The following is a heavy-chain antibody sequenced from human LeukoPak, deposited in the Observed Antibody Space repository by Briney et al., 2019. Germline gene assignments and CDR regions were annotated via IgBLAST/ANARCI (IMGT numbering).Heavy chain of an antibody. CDR1: GLTFSSYE. J-gene: IGHJ6*04. Sequence: LTGGSLRLSCAASGLTFSSYEMNWVRQAPGKGLEWVSYISSSGSTIYYADSVKGRFTISRDNAKNSLYLQMNSLRAEDTAVYYCAELGITMIGGVWGKGTTVTISS. CDR2: ISSSGSTI. CDR3: AELGITMIGGV. V-gene: IGHV3-48*03. D-gene: IGHD3-10*02.